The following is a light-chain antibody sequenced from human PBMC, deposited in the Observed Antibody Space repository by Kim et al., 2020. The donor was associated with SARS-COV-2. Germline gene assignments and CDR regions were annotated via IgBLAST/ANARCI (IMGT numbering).Light chain of an antibody. Sequence: GQAITICCTGTSSDGGGYNYVSWYQHHPGKAPKLMIYDVRKRPSGVSNRFSGSKSGNTASLTISGLQAEDAANYYCSSYTSSSTWVFGGGTKLTVL. J-gene: IGLJ3*02. CDR3: SSYTSSSTWV. CDR1: SSDGGGYNY. CDR2: DVR. V-gene: IGLV2-14*03.